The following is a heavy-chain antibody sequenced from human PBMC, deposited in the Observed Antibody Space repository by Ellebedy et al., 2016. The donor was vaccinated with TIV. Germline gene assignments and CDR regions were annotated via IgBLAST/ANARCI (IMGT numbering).Heavy chain of an antibody. CDR1: NFSVTEPYF. J-gene: IGHJ6*02. CDR2: MWHGGTT. CDR3: ASHGGCSSTSCYVWNYGMDV. D-gene: IGHD2-2*01. V-gene: IGHV4-38-2*02. Sequence: SETLSLXXSVSNFSVTEPYFWAWIRQPPGKGLQWIGSMWHGGTTYYNPSLKSRLTISVDTSKNQFSLRLRSVTAADTAVYYCASHGGCSSTSCYVWNYGMDVWGQGTTVTVSS.